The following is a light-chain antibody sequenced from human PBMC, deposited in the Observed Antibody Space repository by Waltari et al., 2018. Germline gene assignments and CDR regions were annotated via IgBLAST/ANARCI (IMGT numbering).Light chain of an antibody. J-gene: IGLJ2*01. CDR3: CSYVGRTTYVV. V-gene: IGLV2-23*01. CDR1: SRDVGTYIL. Sequence: QSALTLPASASRSPGTSITLSCTGTSRDVGTYILVSQYQHHPGKPPKLMIYEGSKRPSGVSNRFSASKSGNTASLTISGLQAEDEADYYCCSYVGRTTYVVFGGGTKLTVL. CDR2: EGS.